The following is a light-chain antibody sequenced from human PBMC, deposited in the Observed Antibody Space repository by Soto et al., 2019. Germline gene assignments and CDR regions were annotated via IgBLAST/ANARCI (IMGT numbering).Light chain of an antibody. V-gene: IGLV2-14*01. CDR3: SSYTSSSTRV. Sequence: QSALTQPASVSGSPGQSITISCTGTSSDVGGYNYVSWYQQHPGKDPKLMIYEVSNRPSGVSNRFSGSKSGNTASLTISGLQAEDEADDYCSSYTSSSTRVFGTGTKLTVL. CDR2: EVS. CDR1: SSDVGGYNY. J-gene: IGLJ1*01.